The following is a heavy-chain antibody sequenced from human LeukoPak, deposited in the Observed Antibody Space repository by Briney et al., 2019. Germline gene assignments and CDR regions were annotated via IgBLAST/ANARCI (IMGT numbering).Heavy chain of an antibody. Sequence: GVLRLSCAASGFTFSSYGMHWVRQAPGKGLEWVAVISYDGSNKYYADSVKGRFTISRDNSKNTLYLQMNSVRAEDTAVYYCAKEEDYGSGSYPFDYWGQGTLVTVSS. V-gene: IGHV3-30*18. CDR1: GFTFSSYG. CDR2: ISYDGSNK. J-gene: IGHJ4*02. CDR3: AKEEDYGSGSYPFDY. D-gene: IGHD3-10*01.